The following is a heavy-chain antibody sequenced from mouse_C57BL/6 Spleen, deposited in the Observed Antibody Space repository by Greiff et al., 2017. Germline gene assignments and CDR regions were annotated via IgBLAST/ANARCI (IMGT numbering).Heavy chain of an antibody. Sequence: QVQLQQPGAELVKPGASVKLSCKASGYTFTSYWMHWVKQRPGQGLEWIGLIHPNSGSTNYNEKIKSKATLTVDKASSTAYMQLSSLTSEDSAVYYCARWDLFGYDESYFDYWGQGTTLTVSS. J-gene: IGHJ2*01. CDR1: GYTFTSYW. CDR2: IHPNSGST. D-gene: IGHD2-2*01. V-gene: IGHV1-64*01. CDR3: ARWDLFGYDESYFDY.